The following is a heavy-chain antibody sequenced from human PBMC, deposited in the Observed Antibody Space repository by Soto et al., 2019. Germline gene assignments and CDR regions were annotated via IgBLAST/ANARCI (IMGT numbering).Heavy chain of an antibody. Sequence: QVQLQQWGAGLLKPSETLSLTCAVYGGSFSGYYWSWICHSPGKGLEWIGEINHSGNTNYNPSLKSRVTISVDTSKNQFSLKLSSVTAADTAVYYCARRRSPRATWARMSFYGLDVWGQGTSVTVSS. CDR2: INHSGNT. D-gene: IGHD3-16*01. CDR3: ARRRSPRATWARMSFYGLDV. J-gene: IGHJ6*02. V-gene: IGHV4-34*01. CDR1: GGSFSGYY.